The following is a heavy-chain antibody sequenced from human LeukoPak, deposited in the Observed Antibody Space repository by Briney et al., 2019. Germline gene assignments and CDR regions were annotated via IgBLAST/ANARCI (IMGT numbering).Heavy chain of an antibody. CDR2: VSGSGDEI. CDR3: ATKVPGSSHFSS. J-gene: IGHJ4*02. CDR1: GFTFNNFE. Sequence: GGSLTLSCAASGFTFNNFEMNWVRQAPGKGLEWVSYVSGSGDEIRYGDSVKGRFTISRDNAKSSLYLQMDSLRAEDTAVYYCATKVPGSSHFSSWGQGTLVTVSS. V-gene: IGHV3-48*03. D-gene: IGHD4/OR15-4a*01.